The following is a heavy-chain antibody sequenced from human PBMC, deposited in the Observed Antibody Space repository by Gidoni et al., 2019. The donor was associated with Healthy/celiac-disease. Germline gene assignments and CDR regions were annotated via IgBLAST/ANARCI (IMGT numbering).Heavy chain of an antibody. CDR2: IIPILSIA. V-gene: IGHV1-69*10. J-gene: IGHJ4*02. D-gene: IGHD3-16*01. Sequence: QVQLVQSGAEVKKAGSSGKVSCKASGGTFSSDAIRRLRQAPGQGLEWIAGIIPILSIANYAQKFQGRVTITADKSTSTAYMELSSLRSEGTSVYYCARSLGDYWGQGTLVTVSS. CDR3: ARSLGDY. CDR1: GGTFSSDA.